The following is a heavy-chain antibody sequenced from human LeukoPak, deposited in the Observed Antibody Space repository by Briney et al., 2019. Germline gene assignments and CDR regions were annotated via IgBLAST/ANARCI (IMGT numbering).Heavy chain of an antibody. CDR3: ARELESSGFDY. CDR2: ISYDGSNK. J-gene: IGHJ4*02. V-gene: IGHV3-30*03. D-gene: IGHD1-1*01. Sequence: GGSLRLSCAVSGITLSNYGMSWVRQAPGKGLEWVAVISYDGSNKYYADSVKGRFTISRDNSKNTLYLQMNSLRAEDTAVYYCARELESSGFDYWGQGTLVTVSS. CDR1: GITLSNYG.